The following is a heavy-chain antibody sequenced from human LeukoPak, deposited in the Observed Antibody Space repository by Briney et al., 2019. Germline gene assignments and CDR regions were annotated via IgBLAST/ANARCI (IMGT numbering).Heavy chain of an antibody. CDR2: IYHSGST. CDR1: GGSISSGGYS. CDR3: ARASRVAAAGTPSYFDY. V-gene: IGHV4-30-2*01. D-gene: IGHD6-13*01. J-gene: IGHJ4*02. Sequence: SETLSLTCTVSGGSISSGGYSWSWIRQPPGKGLEWIGYIYHSGSTYYNPSLKSRVTISVDRSKNQFSLKLSSVTAADTAVYYCARASRVAAAGTPSYFDYWGPGTLVTVSS.